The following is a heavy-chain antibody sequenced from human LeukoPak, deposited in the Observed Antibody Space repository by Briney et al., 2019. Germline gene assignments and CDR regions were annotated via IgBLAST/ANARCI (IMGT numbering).Heavy chain of an antibody. CDR2: IYYSGST. V-gene: IGHV4-59*01. CDR3: ARGAGGSGSYYNARFDP. J-gene: IGHJ5*02. D-gene: IGHD3-10*01. CDR1: GASISSYY. Sequence: SETLSLTCTVTGASISSYYWSWIRQPPGKGLEWIGYIYYSGSTNYNPSLKSRVTISVDTSKNHFSLKLSSVTAADTAVYYCARGAGGSGSYYNARFDPWGQGTLVTVSS.